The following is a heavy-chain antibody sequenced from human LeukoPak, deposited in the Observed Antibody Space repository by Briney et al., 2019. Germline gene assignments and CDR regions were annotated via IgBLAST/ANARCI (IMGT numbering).Heavy chain of an antibody. J-gene: IGHJ4*02. CDR2: IRYDGSNK. Sequence: PGGSLRLSCAASGFTFSSYGMHWVRQAPGKGLEWVAFIRYDGSNKYYADSVKGRFTISRDNSKNTLYLQMGSLRAEDMAVYYCARRGSGFSQNYFDYWGQGTLVTVSS. D-gene: IGHD3-22*01. V-gene: IGHV3-30*02. CDR1: GFTFSSYG. CDR3: ARRGSGFSQNYFDY.